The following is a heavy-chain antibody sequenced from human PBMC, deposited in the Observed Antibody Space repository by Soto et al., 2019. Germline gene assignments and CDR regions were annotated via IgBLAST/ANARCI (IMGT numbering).Heavy chain of an antibody. CDR1: GFTFSSYA. CDR2: ISYDGSIK. D-gene: IGHD1-1*01. Sequence: PGGSLRLSCAASGFTFSSYAMHWVRQAPGKGLEWVAVISYDGSIKYYADSVKGRFTISRDNSKNTLYLQMNSLRAEDTAVYYCARSTGTTYGVDYWGQGTLVTVSS. CDR3: ARSTGTTYGVDY. V-gene: IGHV3-30-3*01. J-gene: IGHJ4*02.